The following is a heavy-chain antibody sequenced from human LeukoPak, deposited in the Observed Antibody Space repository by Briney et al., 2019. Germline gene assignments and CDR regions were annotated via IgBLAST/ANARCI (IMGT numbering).Heavy chain of an antibody. CDR1: GFTFSSYN. J-gene: IGHJ4*02. V-gene: IGHV3-48*01. Sequence: PGGSLRLSCAASGFTFSSYNMNWVRQAPGKGLEWVSYISWSTTTIYYADSVKGRFTISRDNSKNTVYLQMNSLRPEDTAVYYCAQDFWSFRDYWGQGTLVTVSS. CDR3: AQDFWSFRDY. D-gene: IGHD3-3*01. CDR2: ISWSTTTI.